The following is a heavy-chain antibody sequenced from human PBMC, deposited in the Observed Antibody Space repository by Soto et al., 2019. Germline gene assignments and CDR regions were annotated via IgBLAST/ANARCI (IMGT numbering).Heavy chain of an antibody. CDR3: ARGGYSGNSKDPFYI. Sequence: XESLRLSCQCSGNTCTAYGIGLVLQMPEKGLEWMGIIYPGDSDTRYSPSFQGQVTISADKSISTAYLQWSSLKASDTAMFYCARGGYSGNSKDPFYIWGPGTMVTVSS. CDR2: IYPGDSDT. J-gene: IGHJ3*02. CDR1: GNTCTAYG. V-gene: IGHV5-51*01. D-gene: IGHD6-25*01.